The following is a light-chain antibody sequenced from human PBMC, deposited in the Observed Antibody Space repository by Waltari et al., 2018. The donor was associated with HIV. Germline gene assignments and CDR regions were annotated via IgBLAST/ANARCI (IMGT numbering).Light chain of an antibody. Sequence: DIVMIQSPDSLTVSLGERATINCKSSQSILYSANNKNYLTWYQQKPGQPPKLLIYWASTRESGVPDRFSGSGSGTDFTLTISSLQAEDVAVYYCRQYYSTPWTFGQGTKVEIK. CDR3: RQYYSTPWT. CDR1: QSILYSANNKNY. CDR2: WAS. J-gene: IGKJ1*01. V-gene: IGKV4-1*01.